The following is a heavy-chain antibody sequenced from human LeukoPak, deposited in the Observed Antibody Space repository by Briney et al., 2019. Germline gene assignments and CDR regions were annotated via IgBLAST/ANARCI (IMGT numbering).Heavy chain of an antibody. CDR1: GFTFSSYA. V-gene: IGHV3-23*01. J-gene: IGHJ4*02. Sequence: PGGSLRLSCAASGFTFSSYAMSWVRQAPGKGLEWVSAISGSGGSTYYADSVKGRFTISRDNSKNTLYLQMNSLRAEDTAVYYCAKASAPYKLLCGRFDYWGQGTLVTVSS. D-gene: IGHD2-2*01. CDR2: ISGSGGST. CDR3: AKASAPYKLLCGRFDY.